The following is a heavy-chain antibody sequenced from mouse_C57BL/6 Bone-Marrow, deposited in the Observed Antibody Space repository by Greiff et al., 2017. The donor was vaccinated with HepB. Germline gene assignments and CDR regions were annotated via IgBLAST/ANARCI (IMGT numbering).Heavy chain of an antibody. J-gene: IGHJ3*01. CDR1: GYTFTSYG. V-gene: IGHV1-81*01. CDR3: SHITTVVAPFAY. Sequence: VKLMESGAELARPGASVKLSCKASGYTFTSYGISWVKQRTGQGLEWIGEIYPRSGNTYYNEKFKGKATLTADKSSSTAYMELRSLTSEDSAVYFCSHITTVVAPFAYWGQGTLVTVSA. CDR2: IYPRSGNT. D-gene: IGHD1-1*01.